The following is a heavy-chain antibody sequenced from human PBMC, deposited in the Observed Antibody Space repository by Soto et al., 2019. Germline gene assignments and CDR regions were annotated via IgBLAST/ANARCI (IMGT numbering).Heavy chain of an antibody. CDR1: NGSIRGFY. CDR2: IHYSGRT. J-gene: IGHJ4*02. D-gene: IGHD1-26*01. CDR3: VRVGVGIGNHFDS. Sequence: ERLGRTCRVYNGSIRGFYSTWIRQPAGKILEWIGYIHYSGRTDYNPPLTSRATMSVDTSKNQFSLNLKSITAADTAVYYCVRVGVGIGNHFDSWGRGTLVTVYS. V-gene: IGHV4-59*12.